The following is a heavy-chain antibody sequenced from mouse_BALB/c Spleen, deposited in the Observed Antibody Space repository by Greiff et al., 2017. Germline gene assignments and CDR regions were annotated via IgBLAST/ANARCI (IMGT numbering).Heavy chain of an antibody. Sequence: EVQLQQSGPGLVKPSQSLSLTCTVTGYSITSDYAWNWIRQFPGNKLEWMGYISYSGSTSYNPSLKSRISITRDTSKNQFFLQLNSVTTEDTATYYCARWGNWGFAYWGQGTLVTVSA. CDR1: GYSITSDYA. CDR2: ISYSGST. J-gene: IGHJ3*01. CDR3: ARWGNWGFAY. V-gene: IGHV3-2*02. D-gene: IGHD4-1*01.